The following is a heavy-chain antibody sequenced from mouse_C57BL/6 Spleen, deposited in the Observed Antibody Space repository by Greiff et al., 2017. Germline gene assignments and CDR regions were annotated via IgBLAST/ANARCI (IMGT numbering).Heavy chain of an antibody. CDR3: TRYYGYDAWFAY. D-gene: IGHD2-2*01. V-gene: IGHV1-15*01. Sequence: VQLQQSGAELVRPGASVTLSCKASGYTFTDYEMHWVKQTPVHGLEWIGAIDPETGGTAYNQKFKGKAILTADKSSSTAYMELRSLTSEDSAVYYCTRYYGYDAWFAYWGQGTLVTVSA. CDR1: GYTFTDYE. J-gene: IGHJ3*01. CDR2: IDPETGGT.